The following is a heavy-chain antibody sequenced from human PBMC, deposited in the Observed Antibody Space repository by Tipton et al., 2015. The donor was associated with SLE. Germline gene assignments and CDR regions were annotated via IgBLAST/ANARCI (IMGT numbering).Heavy chain of an antibody. V-gene: IGHV3-73*01. Sequence: GSLRLSCAASGFTFSDSAIHWVRQASGKGLEWVGLIRNKANNHATAYAASVKGRFTVSRDDAENTAYLQMDSLKIEDTAVYYCYETFTDADLWGQGTLVTVSS. CDR1: GFTFSDSA. J-gene: IGHJ5*02. CDR3: YETFTDADL. CDR2: IRNKANNHAT. D-gene: IGHD3-16*01.